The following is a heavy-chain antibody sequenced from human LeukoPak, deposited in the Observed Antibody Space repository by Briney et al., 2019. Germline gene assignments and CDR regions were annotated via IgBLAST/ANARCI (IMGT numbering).Heavy chain of an antibody. CDR1: GFTFSSYG. J-gene: IGHJ4*02. V-gene: IGHV3-30*02. D-gene: IGHD1-26*01. Sequence: GGSLRLSCAASGFTFSSYGMHWVRQAPGKGLEWVAFIRYDGSNKYYADSVKGRFTISRDNSKNTLYLQMNSLRAEDTAVYYCARSPGILGTNYFDYWGQGTLVTVSS. CDR3: ARSPGILGTNYFDY. CDR2: IRYDGSNK.